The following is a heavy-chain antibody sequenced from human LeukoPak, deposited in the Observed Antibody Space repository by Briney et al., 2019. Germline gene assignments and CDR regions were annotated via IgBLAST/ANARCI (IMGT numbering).Heavy chain of an antibody. V-gene: IGHV4-4*07. CDR3: ARGVSPLDY. J-gene: IGHJ4*02. D-gene: IGHD2-8*01. CDR2: IQSSGST. Sequence: PSETLSLTCTGSGGSISSYYWSWVRQPAGKGLEWIGRIQSSGSTNHNPSLKSRVTMSVDTSKFQFSLKLSSVTAADTAVYYCARGVSPLDYWGQGTLVTVSS. CDR1: GGSISSYY.